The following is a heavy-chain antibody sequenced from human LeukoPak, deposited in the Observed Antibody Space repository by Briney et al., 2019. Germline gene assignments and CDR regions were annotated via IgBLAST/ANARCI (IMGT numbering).Heavy chain of an antibody. J-gene: IGHJ6*02. CDR2: IYTSGSI. CDR3: ARDTITPGDYYYYGMDV. CDR1: GGSISSYY. V-gene: IGHV4-4*07. D-gene: IGHD3-10*01. Sequence: SQTLSRTCTVSGGSISSYYWSWIRQPAGKGLEWIGRIYTSGSINYNPSLKSRVTMSVDTSKNQFSLKLSSVTAADTAVYYCARDTITPGDYYYYGMDVWGQGTTVTVSS.